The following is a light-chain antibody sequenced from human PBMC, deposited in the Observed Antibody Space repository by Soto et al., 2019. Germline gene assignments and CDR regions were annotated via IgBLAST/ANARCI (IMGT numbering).Light chain of an antibody. CDR2: EVS. CDR3: SSYTTISTLEV. J-gene: IGLJ3*02. V-gene: IGLV2-14*01. CDR1: SSDVGGYNY. Sequence: HSALTQPASVSGSPGQSITISCTGTSSDVGGYNYVSWYQQHPGKAPKLMIYEVSNRPSGVSNRFSGSKSGNTASLTISGLQAEDEADYYCSSYTTISTLEVFGGGTQLTVL.